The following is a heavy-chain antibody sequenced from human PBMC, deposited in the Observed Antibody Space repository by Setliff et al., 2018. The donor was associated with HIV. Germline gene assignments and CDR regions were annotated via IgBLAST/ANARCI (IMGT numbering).Heavy chain of an antibody. CDR3: ARQSITIFGVVISGFDP. CDR1: GGSISSSSYY. D-gene: IGHD3-3*01. J-gene: IGHJ5*02. CDR2: IYYSGST. Sequence: SETLSLTCTVSGGSISSSSYYWGWIRQPPGKGLEWIGSIYYSGSTYYNPSLKSRVTISVDTSKNQFSLKLTSVTAADTAVYYCARQSITIFGVVISGFDPWGQGTLVTV. V-gene: IGHV4-39*01.